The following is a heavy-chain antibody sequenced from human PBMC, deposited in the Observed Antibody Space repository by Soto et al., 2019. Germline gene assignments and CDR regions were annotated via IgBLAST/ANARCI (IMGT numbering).Heavy chain of an antibody. CDR3: ARDGYTLTPNYYYGMDV. CDR2: IYYTGST. D-gene: IGHD4-4*01. V-gene: IGHV4-59*01. J-gene: IGHJ6*02. Sequence: TSETLSLTCTVSGGSISSYYWSWIRQPPGKGLEWIGYIYYTGSTNYNPSLKSRVTISVDTSKNHFSLKLSSVTAADTAVYYCARDGYTLTPNYYYGMDVWGQGTTVTVPS. CDR1: GGSISSYY.